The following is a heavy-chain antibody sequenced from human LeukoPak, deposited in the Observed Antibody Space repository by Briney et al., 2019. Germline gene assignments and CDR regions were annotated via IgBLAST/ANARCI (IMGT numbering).Heavy chain of an antibody. CDR3: AREGFEYYDILTGYYRDP. CDR2: INPKSGGK. J-gene: IGHJ5*02. V-gene: IGHV1-2*02. CDR1: GYTFTRYD. D-gene: IGHD3-9*01. Sequence: ASGKVSCKASGYTFTRYDMDWVGQAPGQGLGWRGWINPKSGGKKYAKKFQGRGTMTRDTSISTAYMELSSLRSEDTAVYYCAREGFEYYDILTGYYRDPWGQGTLVTVSS.